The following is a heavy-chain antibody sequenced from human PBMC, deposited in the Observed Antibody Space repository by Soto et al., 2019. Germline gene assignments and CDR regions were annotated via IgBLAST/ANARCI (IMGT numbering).Heavy chain of an antibody. Sequence: EVQLVESGGGLVQPGGSLRLSCAASGFNFSDHYMDWVRQAPGKGLELVARIRNKANSYTTHYAASVKGRFTISRDASKNSLFLQMNSLQTEDTAVYYCARGYCSGGRCFSGSDWGQGTLVTVSS. D-gene: IGHD2-15*01. CDR3: ARGYCSGGRCFSGSD. CDR1: GFNFSDHY. J-gene: IGHJ4*02. V-gene: IGHV3-72*01. CDR2: IRNKANSYTT.